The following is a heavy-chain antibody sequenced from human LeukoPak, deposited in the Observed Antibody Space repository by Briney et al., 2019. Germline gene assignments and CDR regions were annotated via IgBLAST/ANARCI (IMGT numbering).Heavy chain of an antibody. CDR1: GGSISSYY. D-gene: IGHD3-10*02. CDR3: ARPMFPGRTDDFDI. J-gene: IGHJ3*02. V-gene: IGHV4-59*12. CDR2: IYYCGST. Sequence: SETLSLTCSVSGGSISSYYWTWIRQPPGKGLEWIGYIYYCGSTKYNPSLKSRVDMSVDTSKNHFSRKLSSVTAADTAVYYGARPMFPGRTDDFDIWGQGTMVTVS.